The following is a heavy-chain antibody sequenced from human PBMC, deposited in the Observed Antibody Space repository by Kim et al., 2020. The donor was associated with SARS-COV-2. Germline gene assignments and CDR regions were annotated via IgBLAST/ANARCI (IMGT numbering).Heavy chain of an antibody. CDR1: GFMVSDYG. V-gene: IGHV3-33*01. CDR2: IWKDGRNK. J-gene: IGHJ6*02. Sequence: GGSLRLSCAVSGFMVSDYGMHWVRQAPGKGLEWVAVIWKDGRNKYYVDSVKGRFSISRDNSKNTVYLQMTSLRVEDTGEYYCARDGVYPYFALHAWGQGTTAPVSS. CDR3: ARDGVYPYFALHA. D-gene: IGHD3-3*01.